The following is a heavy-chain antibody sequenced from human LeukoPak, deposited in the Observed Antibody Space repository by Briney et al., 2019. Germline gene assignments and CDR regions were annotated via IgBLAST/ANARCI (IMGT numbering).Heavy chain of an antibody. V-gene: IGHV3-11*01. Sequence: PGGSLRLSCAASGFTFSDYYMSWIRQAPGKGLEWVSYISSSGSTIYYADSVKGRFTISRDNAKSSLYLQMNSLRAEDTAVYYCAKSVGAARPYYFDYWGQGTLVTVSS. CDR3: AKSVGAARPYYFDY. D-gene: IGHD6-6*01. CDR1: GFTFSDYY. CDR2: ISSSGSTI. J-gene: IGHJ4*02.